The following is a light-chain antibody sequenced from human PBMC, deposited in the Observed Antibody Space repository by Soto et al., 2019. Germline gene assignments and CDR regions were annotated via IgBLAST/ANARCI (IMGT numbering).Light chain of an antibody. J-gene: IGKJ1*01. V-gene: IGKV3-15*01. CDR2: GAY. CDR1: QSVSPS. CDR3: QQYKDWPTT. Sequence: EIVMTQSQATLSVSPGEIATLSCWASQSVSPSVAWYQQKPGQAPRLLIYGAYTRATGFPSRFSGSGSGTEFTLTISSLQSEDFAVYYCQQYKDWPTTFGQGTKMEIK.